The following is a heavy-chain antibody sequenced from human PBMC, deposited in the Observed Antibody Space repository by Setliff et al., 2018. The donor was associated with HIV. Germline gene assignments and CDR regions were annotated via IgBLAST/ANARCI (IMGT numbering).Heavy chain of an antibody. CDR3: ARDVGGVHMATNFDF. CDR1: GGSIVSYY. Sequence: SETLSLTCTVSGGSIVSYYWTWIRQPAGKGLEWMGRIYSSGNTEYNPALKGRVTMSVDTSENQFSLRLASVTAADTAVYYCARDVGGVHMATNFDFWGQGTLVTVSS. CDR2: IYSSGNT. D-gene: IGHD2-8*02. V-gene: IGHV4-4*07. J-gene: IGHJ4*02.